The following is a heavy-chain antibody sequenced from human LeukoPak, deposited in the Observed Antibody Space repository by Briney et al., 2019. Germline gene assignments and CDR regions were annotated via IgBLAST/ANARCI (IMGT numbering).Heavy chain of an antibody. CDR3: ARERALNYDFWSGLSAFDI. J-gene: IGHJ3*02. CDR1: GGTFSSYA. Sequence: ASVKVSCKASGGTFSSYAISWVRQAPGQGLEWMGGIIPIFGTANYAQKFQGRVTITTDESTSTAYMELSSLRSEDTAVYYCARERALNYDFWSGLSAFDIWGQGTMVTVSS. V-gene: IGHV1-69*05. D-gene: IGHD3-3*01. CDR2: IIPIFGTA.